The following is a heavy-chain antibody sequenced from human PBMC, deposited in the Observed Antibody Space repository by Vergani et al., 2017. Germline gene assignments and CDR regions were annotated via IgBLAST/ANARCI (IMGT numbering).Heavy chain of an antibody. CDR3: ARTLIAVAGLFDY. CDR1: GYTFTSYY. D-gene: IGHD6-19*01. Sequence: QVQLVQSGAEVKKPGASVKVSCKASGYTFTSYYMHWVRQAPGQGLEWMGGIIPIFGTANYAQKFQGRVTITADESTSTAYMELSSLRSEDTAVYYCARTLIAVAGLFDYWGQGTLVTVSS. V-gene: IGHV1-69*01. J-gene: IGHJ4*02. CDR2: IIPIFGTA.